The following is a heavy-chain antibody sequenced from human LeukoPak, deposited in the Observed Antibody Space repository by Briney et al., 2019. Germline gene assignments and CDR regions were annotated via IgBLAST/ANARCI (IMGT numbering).Heavy chain of an antibody. V-gene: IGHV3-23*01. CDR2: ISGSGGST. D-gene: IGHD2-2*02. J-gene: IGHJ4*02. Sequence: ASVKVSCKVSGYTLTELSMHWVRQAPGKGLEWVSAISGSGGSTYYADSVKGRFTISRDNSKNTLYLQMNSLRAEDTAVYYCAKTSRYCSSTSCYNDYWGQGTLVTVSS. CDR3: AKTSRYCSSTSCYNDY. CDR1: GYTLTELS.